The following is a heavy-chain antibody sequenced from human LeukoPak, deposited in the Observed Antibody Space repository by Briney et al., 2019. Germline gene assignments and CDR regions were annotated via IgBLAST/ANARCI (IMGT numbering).Heavy chain of an antibody. J-gene: IGHJ3*02. D-gene: IGHD2-2*01. CDR2: ISSSSSYI. V-gene: IGHV3-21*01. Sequence: GGSLRLSCAASGFTFSSYSMNWVRQAPGKGLEWVSSISSSSSYIYYADSVKGRFTISRDNAKTSLYLQMNSLRAEDTAVYYCARDLGRYCSSTSCSDAFDIWGQGTMVTVSS. CDR1: GFTFSSYS. CDR3: ARDLGRYCSSTSCSDAFDI.